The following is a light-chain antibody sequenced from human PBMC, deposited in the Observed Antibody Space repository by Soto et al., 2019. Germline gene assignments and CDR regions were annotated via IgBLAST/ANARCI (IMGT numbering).Light chain of an antibody. CDR1: QSIGSW. CDR2: DAS. J-gene: IGKJ1*01. Sequence: DIQMTQSPATLSASVGDKVTITYRASQSIGSWLAWYQQKPGKAPKPLIYDASSLESGVPSRFSGSGSGTEFTLTISSLQTDDFSTYYCQQYHSYWTFGQGTKVDIK. V-gene: IGKV1-5*01. CDR3: QQYHSYWT.